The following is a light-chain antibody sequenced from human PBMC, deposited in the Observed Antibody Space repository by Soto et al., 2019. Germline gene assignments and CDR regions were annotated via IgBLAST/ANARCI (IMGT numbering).Light chain of an antibody. CDR1: QDISSW. CDR2: AAS. V-gene: IGKV1D-12*01. Sequence: DIPMTQSPSSVSASVGDRVTITCRASQDISSWLAWYQQKPGKAPKLLIYAASSLQSEVPSRFSGSGSGTDFSLTISRVQPEDFATYYCQQANSFPLTFGGGTKVEIK. J-gene: IGKJ4*01. CDR3: QQANSFPLT.